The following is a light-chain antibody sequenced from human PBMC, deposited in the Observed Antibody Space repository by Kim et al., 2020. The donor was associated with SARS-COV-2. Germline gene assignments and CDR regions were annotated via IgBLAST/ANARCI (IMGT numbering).Light chain of an antibody. CDR3: QSYNRDNVL. CDR2: ADD. Sequence: GKRGGMARTRSSGGSDDKYVAWYQQSPGGVPTAVVYADDQRPSGLFGRFSGSMDDSCHPASLPTSGLRTEDEADDYCQSYNRDNVLFGGGTQLTVL. J-gene: IGLJ2*01. CDR1: SGGSDDKY. V-gene: IGLV6-57*03.